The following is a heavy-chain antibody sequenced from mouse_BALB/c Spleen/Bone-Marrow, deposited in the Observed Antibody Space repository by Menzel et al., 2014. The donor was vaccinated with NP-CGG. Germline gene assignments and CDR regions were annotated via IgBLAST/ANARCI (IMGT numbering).Heavy chain of an antibody. V-gene: IGHV1S53*02. J-gene: IGHJ3*01. D-gene: IGHD1-1*01. CDR3: KSNNYGSSRGFVY. CDR2: ISPGNGDI. Sequence: VKLQESDAELVKPGASVKMSCKASGYTFTDHAIHWVKRKPEQGLEWIGYISPGNGDIKYNEKFKGKATLTADKSSSTAYMQLNSLTSEDSAVYFCKSNNYGSSRGFVYWGQGTPVTVSA. CDR1: GYTFTDHA.